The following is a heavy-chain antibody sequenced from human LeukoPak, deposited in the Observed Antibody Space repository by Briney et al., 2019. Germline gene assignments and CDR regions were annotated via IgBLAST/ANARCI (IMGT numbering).Heavy chain of an antibody. CDR3: ARDGNYYDSSGPADY. Sequence: GGSLRLSCAASRFTFSRYWTHWVRHAPGGGLGWVSRISGDGSSTSYADSVKGRFTISRDNAKNTLYLQMNSLRAEDTAVYYCARDGNYYDSSGPADYWGQGTLVTVSS. V-gene: IGHV3-74*01. J-gene: IGHJ4*02. CDR1: RFTFSRYW. D-gene: IGHD3-22*01. CDR2: ISGDGSST.